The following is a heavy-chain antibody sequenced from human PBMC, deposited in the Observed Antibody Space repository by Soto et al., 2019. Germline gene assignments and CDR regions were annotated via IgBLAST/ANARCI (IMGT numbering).Heavy chain of an antibody. Sequence: PSETLSLTCAVYGGSFHGYYWSWIRQPPGKGLEWIGEINHSGSANYNPTFKSRVSISVDTSQKQMSLQLRSVSAADTAVYYCTKGPQAVYYDSPTFYSTVPWAQAILVTV. CDR2: INHSGSA. D-gene: IGHD3-16*01. J-gene: IGHJ5*02. V-gene: IGHV4-34*01. CDR3: TKGPQAVYYDSPTFYSTVP. CDR1: GGSFHGYY.